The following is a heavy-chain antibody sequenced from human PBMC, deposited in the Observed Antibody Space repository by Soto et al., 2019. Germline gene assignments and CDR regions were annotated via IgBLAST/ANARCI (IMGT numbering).Heavy chain of an antibody. CDR1: GYTFTNYG. Sequence: QVQLGQSGAEVRKPGASVKVSCKASGYTFTNYGVSWMRQAPGQGREWMGWIGAYNDYTNYAQKLQGRVTMTTDTSTSTAYMELRSLRSDATAVYYCARDVPTLRAFDAWGQGTTVNVSS. CDR3: ARDVPTLRAFDA. CDR2: IGAYNDYT. J-gene: IGHJ3*01. D-gene: IGHD6-6*01. V-gene: IGHV1-18*01.